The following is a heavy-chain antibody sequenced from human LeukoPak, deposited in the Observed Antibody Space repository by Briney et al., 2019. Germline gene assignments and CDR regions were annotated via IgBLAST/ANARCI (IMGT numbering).Heavy chain of an antibody. CDR2: ISSGSSAI. J-gene: IGHJ4*02. Sequence: GGSLTLSCAASGFSFSTYAMAWVRQAPGKGLEWVSYISSGSSAIYYADSVKGRFTIPRDNAKNSLYLQMNSLRAEDTAVYYCARGRADYYFDYWGQGTLVTVSS. V-gene: IGHV3-48*01. D-gene: IGHD2-21*02. CDR3: ARGRADYYFDY. CDR1: GFSFSTYA.